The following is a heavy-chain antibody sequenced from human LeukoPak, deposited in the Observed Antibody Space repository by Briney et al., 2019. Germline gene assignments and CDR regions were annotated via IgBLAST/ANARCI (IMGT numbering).Heavy chain of an antibody. CDR3: ARNYYDSSGYYYVNFQH. J-gene: IGHJ1*01. CDR1: GGTFSSYA. V-gene: IGHV1-69*13. Sequence: SVKVSCKASGGTFSSYAISWVRQAPGQGLEWMGGIIPIFGTANYAQKFQGRVTITADESTSTACMELSSLRSEDTAVYYCARNYYDSSGYYYVNFQHWGQGTLVTVSS. CDR2: IIPIFGTA. D-gene: IGHD3-22*01.